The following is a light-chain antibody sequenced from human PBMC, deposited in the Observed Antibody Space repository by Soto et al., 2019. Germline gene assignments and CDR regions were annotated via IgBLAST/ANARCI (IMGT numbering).Light chain of an antibody. V-gene: IGLV2-23*01. CDR1: SSDVRSYNL. CDR2: EGS. Sequence: QSVLTQPASVSGSPGQSITITCTGTSSDVRSYNLVSWYQQHPGKAPKLMIYEGSKRPSGVSNRFSGSKSGNTASLTISGLLAEDEADYYCCSYAGSNYVFGTGTKVTVL. J-gene: IGLJ1*01. CDR3: CSYAGSNYV.